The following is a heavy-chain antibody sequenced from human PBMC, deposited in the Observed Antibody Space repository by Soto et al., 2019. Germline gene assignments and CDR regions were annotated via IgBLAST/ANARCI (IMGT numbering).Heavy chain of an antibody. CDR3: ARHPGGRGYYYGMDV. CDR2: IIPIFGTA. D-gene: IGHD2-15*01. J-gene: IGHJ6*02. V-gene: IGHV1-69*13. Sequence: SVKVSCKASGGTFSSYAISWVRQAPGQGLEWMGGIIPIFGTANYAQKFQGRVTITADDSTSTAYMELSSLRSEDTAVYYCARHPGGRGYYYGMDVWGQGTTVTVSS. CDR1: GGTFSSYA.